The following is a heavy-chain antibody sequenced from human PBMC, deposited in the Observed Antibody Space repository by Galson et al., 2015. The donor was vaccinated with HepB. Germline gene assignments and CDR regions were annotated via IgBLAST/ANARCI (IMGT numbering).Heavy chain of an antibody. Sequence: SLRLSCAASGFSFSGYWMHWVRQAPGKGLVWVSRINSDGSSTRYAGSVRGRFTISRDNAKKTLYLQMNSLRAEDTAVYYCAREYASSDYLPVGYYGMDVWGQGTTVTVSS. V-gene: IGHV3-74*01. J-gene: IGHJ6*02. CDR3: AREYASSDYLPVGYYGMDV. D-gene: IGHD3-22*01. CDR1: GFSFSGYW. CDR2: INSDGSST.